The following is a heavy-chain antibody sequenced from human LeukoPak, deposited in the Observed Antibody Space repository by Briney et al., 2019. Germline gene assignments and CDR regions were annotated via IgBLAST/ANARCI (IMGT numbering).Heavy chain of an antibody. CDR2: IYYSGST. V-gene: IGHV4-59*01. CDR1: GGSISSYY. D-gene: IGHD3-9*01. J-gene: IGHJ4*02. CDR3: FLKQKTAYEILTGYYDY. Sequence: SETLSVTCTASGGSISSYYWSWIRQPPGKGLERIGYIYYSGSTTDNPSVKSRVTISVDTSKNQFSLKLSSVTAADTAVYFFFLKQKTAYEILTGYYDYWGQGTLVTVSS.